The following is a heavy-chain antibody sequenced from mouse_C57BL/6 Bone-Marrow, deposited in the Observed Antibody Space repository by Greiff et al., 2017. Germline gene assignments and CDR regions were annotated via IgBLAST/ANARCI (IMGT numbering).Heavy chain of an antibody. CDR1: GYTFTSYG. J-gene: IGHJ3*01. CDR3: AIRHRLLRAWFDY. Sequence: QVQLQQPGAELVMPGASVKLSCKASGYTFTSYGMHWVKQRPGKGLEWIGEIDPSDSYTNYNQKVKGKSTLTVDKSSSTAYMQLSSLTSEDSAVYYCAIRHRLLRAWFDYWGQGTLVTVSA. V-gene: IGHV1-69*01. CDR2: IDPSDSYT. D-gene: IGHD1-1*01.